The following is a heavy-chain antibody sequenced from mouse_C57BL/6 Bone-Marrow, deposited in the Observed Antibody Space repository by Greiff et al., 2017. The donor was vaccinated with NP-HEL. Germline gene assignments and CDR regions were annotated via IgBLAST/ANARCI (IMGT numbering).Heavy chain of an antibody. Sequence: EVNVVESGGGLVKPGGSLKLSCAVSGFTFSDYGMHWVRQAPEKGLEWVAYISSGSSTIYYADTVKGRFTISRDNAKNTLFLQMTSLRSEEEAMDYCASPFITTVVEGYAMDYWGQGTSVTVSS. CDR1: GFTFSDYG. CDR3: ASPFITTVVEGYAMDY. D-gene: IGHD1-1*01. V-gene: IGHV5-17*01. J-gene: IGHJ4*01. CDR2: ISSGSSTI.